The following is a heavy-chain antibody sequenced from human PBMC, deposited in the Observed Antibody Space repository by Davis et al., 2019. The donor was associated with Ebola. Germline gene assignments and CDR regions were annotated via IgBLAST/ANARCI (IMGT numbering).Heavy chain of an antibody. J-gene: IGHJ4*02. Sequence: GESLKISCAASGFTFSSYYMNWVRQAPGKGLEWVSSISSSSNYIYYADSVKGRFTISRDNSKNTLYLQMNSLRAEDTAVYYCAKGTYSSSWGQGTLVTVSS. D-gene: IGHD6-13*01. CDR1: GFTFSSYY. V-gene: IGHV3-21*01. CDR2: ISSSSNYI. CDR3: AKGTYSSS.